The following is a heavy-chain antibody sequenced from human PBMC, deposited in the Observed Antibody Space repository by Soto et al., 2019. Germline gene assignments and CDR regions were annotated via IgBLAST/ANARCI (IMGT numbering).Heavy chain of an antibody. D-gene: IGHD2-8*01. Sequence: VASVKVSCKASGYTFANYGISWVRQAPGQGLEWMGWISPYDGDRNFARKFQGRITMTTDTLTNTVYMELRSLRSDDTAVFYCARDRGYCTNGASTDDFAPSGQGTLVTVSS. V-gene: IGHV1-18*04. CDR1: GYTFANYG. CDR3: ARDRGYCTNGASTDDFAP. J-gene: IGHJ5*02. CDR2: ISPYDGDR.